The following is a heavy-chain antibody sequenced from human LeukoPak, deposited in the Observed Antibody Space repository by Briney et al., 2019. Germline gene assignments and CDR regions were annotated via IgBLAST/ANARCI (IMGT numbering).Heavy chain of an antibody. CDR3: ARHAHYYYGSGSYFDY. J-gene: IGHJ4*02. CDR1: GGSTSSYY. CDR2: IYYSGST. D-gene: IGHD3-10*01. Sequence: SETLSLTCTVSGGSTSSYYWSWIRQPPGKGLEWIGYIYYSGSTNYNPSLKSRVTISVDTSKNQFSLKLSSVTAADTAVYYCARHAHYYYGSGSYFDYWGQGTLVTVSS. V-gene: IGHV4-59*08.